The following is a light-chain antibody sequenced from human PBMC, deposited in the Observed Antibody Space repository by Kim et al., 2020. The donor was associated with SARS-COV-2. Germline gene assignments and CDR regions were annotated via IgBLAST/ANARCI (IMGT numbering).Light chain of an antibody. Sequence: SSELTQDPAVSVALGQTVRITCQGDSLKTYYATWYQQKPGQAPIVVIYGKNNRPSGIPDRFSGSSSGNTASLTVTGAQAVDEADYYCNSRDNSGDHVVFGGGTQLTFL. CDR1: SLKTYY. V-gene: IGLV3-19*01. J-gene: IGLJ2*01. CDR3: NSRDNSGDHVV. CDR2: GKN.